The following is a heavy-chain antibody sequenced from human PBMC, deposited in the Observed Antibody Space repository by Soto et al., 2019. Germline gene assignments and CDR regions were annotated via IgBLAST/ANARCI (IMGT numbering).Heavy chain of an antibody. Sequence: QVQLVQSGAEVKKPGASVKVSCKASGYTFTNYDIHWVRQATGQGLEWMGWMNPDSGNTGQSKQCQGRVTMTRDPSISTAYMEMSSLRSEDTAVYYCARGRFRRTWFDPWGQGTLVTVSS. J-gene: IGHJ5*02. D-gene: IGHD3-16*01. CDR3: ARGRFRRTWFDP. V-gene: IGHV1-8*01. CDR1: GYTFTNYD. CDR2: MNPDSGNT.